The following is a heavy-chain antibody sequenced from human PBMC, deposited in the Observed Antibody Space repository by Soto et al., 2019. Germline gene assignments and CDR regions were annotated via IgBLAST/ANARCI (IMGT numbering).Heavy chain of an antibody. V-gene: IGHV3-21*02. CDR1: GFTFSAYS. D-gene: IGHD3-3*01. Sequence: EVQLVESGGGLVKPGGSLRLSCAASGFTFSAYSMNWVRQAPGKGLEWLSSINEDSTYIYYGDSLRGRSTISRDNAKDSLYLQIDGLRAEAMAVYYCLRYFGLYLRPGYMDVWGEGATVTVS. CDR2: INEDSTYI. CDR3: LRYFGLYLRPGYMDV. J-gene: IGHJ6*03.